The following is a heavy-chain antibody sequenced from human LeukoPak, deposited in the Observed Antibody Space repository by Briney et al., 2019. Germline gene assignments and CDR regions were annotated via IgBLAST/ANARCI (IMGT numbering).Heavy chain of an antibody. Sequence: PGGSLRLSCAASGFTFSSYALSWVRQAPGKGLEWVSAISGSGGSTYYADSAKGRFTISRDNSKNTLYLQMNTLRPEDTAVYSCAKNGRGYSSDYFDYWGQGTLVTVSS. J-gene: IGHJ4*02. CDR1: GFTFSSYA. V-gene: IGHV3-23*01. D-gene: IGHD5-18*01. CDR3: AKNGRGYSSDYFDY. CDR2: ISGSGGST.